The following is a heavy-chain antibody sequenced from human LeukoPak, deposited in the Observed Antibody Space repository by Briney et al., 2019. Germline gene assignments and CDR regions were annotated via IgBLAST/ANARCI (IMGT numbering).Heavy chain of an antibody. CDR3: AKGGVVVVIPSFDY. Sequence: ASVKVSCKASGYTFTDYYIHWVRQAPGQGLEWMAWIDPNSGATNYAQKFQGRITMTRDTSISTAYMELSRLRSDDTAVYYCAKGGVVVVIPSFDYWGQGTLVTVSS. CDR1: GYTFTDYY. D-gene: IGHD3-22*01. V-gene: IGHV1-2*02. CDR2: IDPNSGAT. J-gene: IGHJ4*02.